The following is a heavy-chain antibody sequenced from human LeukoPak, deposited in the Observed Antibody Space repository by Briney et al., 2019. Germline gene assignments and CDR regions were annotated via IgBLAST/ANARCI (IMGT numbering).Heavy chain of an antibody. V-gene: IGHV3-30*04. J-gene: IGHJ6*04. CDR3: AELGMIGGV. Sequence: PGGSLRLSCAASGFIFSSYAMHWVRRAPGKGLEWVALISYDGSNKYYADSVKGRFTISRDNSKNTLYLQMNSLRAEDTAVYYCAELGMIGGVWGKGTTVTISS. D-gene: IGHD3-10*02. CDR2: ISYDGSNK. CDR1: GFIFSSYA.